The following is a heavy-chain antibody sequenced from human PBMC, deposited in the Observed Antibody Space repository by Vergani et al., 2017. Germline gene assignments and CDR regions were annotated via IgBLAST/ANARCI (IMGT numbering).Heavy chain of an antibody. CDR3: ARVNTETNGHLYYYYYMDV. V-gene: IGHV4-34*01. CDR1: GGSFTSYY. CDR2: IDHTGRP. J-gene: IGHJ6*03. D-gene: IGHD4-11*01. Sequence: QVQLQQWGGGLLKPSETVSLTCVVNGGSFTSYYWTWIRQSPGEGLEWVGDIDHTGRPDYNPSLKSRLTMSVDKSRNQFSLTLNSVTATDTAIYFCARVNTETNGHLYYYYYMDVWGQGTAVTVS.